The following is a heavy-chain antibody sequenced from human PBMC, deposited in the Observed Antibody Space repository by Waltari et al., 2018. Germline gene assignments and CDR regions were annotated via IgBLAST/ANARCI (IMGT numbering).Heavy chain of an antibody. D-gene: IGHD2-21*01. CDR2: IKSKTDGGTT. J-gene: IGHJ4*02. CDR3: TDVSTRGEN. Sequence: EVQLVESGGGLVKPGESLRLSCGSSGFNLSNAWMSWVRQAPGRGRGWVGRIKSKTDGGTTDYAAPVKGRFIISRDDSKNTLSLQMDSLKIDDTAVYYCTDVSTRGENWGQGTLVTVSS. V-gene: IGHV3-15*01. CDR1: GFNLSNAW.